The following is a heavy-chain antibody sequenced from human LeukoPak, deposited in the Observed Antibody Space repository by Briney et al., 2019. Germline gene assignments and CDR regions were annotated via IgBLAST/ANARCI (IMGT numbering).Heavy chain of an antibody. D-gene: IGHD6-13*01. CDR1: GFTFSSYS. CDR2: ITSSSSTI. Sequence: PGGSLRLSCAASGFTFSSYSMNWVRQAPGQGLEWVSYITSSSSTIYYADSVKGRFTVSRDNAKNSLYLQMNSLRDEDTAVYYCASGTYSSSLRGGDYWGQGTLVTVSS. V-gene: IGHV3-48*02. J-gene: IGHJ4*02. CDR3: ASGTYSSSLRGGDY.